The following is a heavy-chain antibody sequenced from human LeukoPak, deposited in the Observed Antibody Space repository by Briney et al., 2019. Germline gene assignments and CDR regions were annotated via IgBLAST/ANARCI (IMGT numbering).Heavy chain of an antibody. CDR3: ARSANYYYDSAGYGVGFDV. D-gene: IGHD3-22*01. V-gene: IGHV4-59*01. CDR2: IFYTGST. Sequence: SETLSLTCTVSGGSISSYYWSWIRQPPGKGLEWIGNIFYTGSTKYNPSLKSRVTISVDTSKNQFSLKLSSVTAADTAMYYCARSANYYYDSAGYGVGFDVWGQGTLVTVSS. CDR1: GGSISSYY. J-gene: IGHJ3*01.